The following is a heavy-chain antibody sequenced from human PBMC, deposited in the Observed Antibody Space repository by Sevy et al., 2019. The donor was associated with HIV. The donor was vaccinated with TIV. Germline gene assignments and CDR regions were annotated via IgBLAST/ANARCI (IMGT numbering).Heavy chain of an antibody. J-gene: IGHJ6*02. Sequence: GGSLRLSCEASGFTVSGNYMAWVRLAPGKGLERVSLIDSGGSTYYADSVKGRFTISRDNAKNTLYLQMNPLRAEDTAVYFCARDRYYDASGYYYYYYGMDVWCQGTTVTVSS. CDR2: IDSGGST. D-gene: IGHD3-22*01. CDR1: GFTVSGNY. V-gene: IGHV3-66*01. CDR3: ARDRYYDASGYYYYYYGMDV.